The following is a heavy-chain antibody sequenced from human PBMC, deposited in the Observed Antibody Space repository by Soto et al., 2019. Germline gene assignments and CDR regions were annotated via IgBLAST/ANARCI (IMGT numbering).Heavy chain of an antibody. CDR3: ARDRGVAAGYYYYYYGMDV. Sequence: SLKFSCKASGGTFSSYAISWVRPAPGQGLEWMGGIIPIFGTANYAQKFQGRVTITADESTSTAYMELSSLRPEDTAVYYCARDRGVAAGYYYYYYGMDVWGQGTTVTVSS. J-gene: IGHJ6*02. D-gene: IGHD6-13*01. V-gene: IGHV1-69*13. CDR2: IIPIFGTA. CDR1: GGTFSSYA.